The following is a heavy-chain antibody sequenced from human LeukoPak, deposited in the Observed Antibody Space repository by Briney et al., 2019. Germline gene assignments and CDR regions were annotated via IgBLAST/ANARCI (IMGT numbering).Heavy chain of an antibody. CDR3: ARRVGATTVDY. D-gene: IGHD1-26*01. CDR1: GGSFSSSSYS. V-gene: IGHV4-39*01. CDR2: IYYSGST. J-gene: IGHJ4*02. Sequence: SETLSLTCTVSGGSFSSSSYSWGWIRQPPGKGLEWIGSIYYSGSTYYNPSLKSRVTISVDTSKNQFSLKLSSVTAADMAVYYCARRVGATTVDYWGQGTLVTVSS.